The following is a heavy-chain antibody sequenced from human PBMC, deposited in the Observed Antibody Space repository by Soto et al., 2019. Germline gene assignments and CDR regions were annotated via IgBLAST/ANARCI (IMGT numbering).Heavy chain of an antibody. CDR1: GFTFTNYA. Sequence: GGSLRLSCTASGFTFTNYAMSWVRQTPGKGLEWVSAIRAGGGATYYADSVKGRFTISRDNSMNRLYLQMNGLRAEDTAVYYCAKLPDSSSSSNNPFDYWCQGTLVTVSS. V-gene: IGHV3-23*01. CDR3: AKLPDSSSSSNNPFDY. J-gene: IGHJ4*02. D-gene: IGHD2-2*01. CDR2: IRAGGGAT.